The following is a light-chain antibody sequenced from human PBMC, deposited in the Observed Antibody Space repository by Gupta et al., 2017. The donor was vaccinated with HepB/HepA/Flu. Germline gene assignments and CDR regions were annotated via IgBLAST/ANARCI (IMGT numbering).Light chain of an antibody. CDR3: QSYDSSLSGFVV. CDR2: GNS. Sequence: QSVLTQPPSVSGAPGQRVTISCTGSSSNIGAGYDVHWYQHLPGTAPKLLIYGNSNRPSVVPDRFSGSKSGTSASLAITGLQAEDEADYYCQSYDSSLSGFVVFGGGTKLTVL. CDR1: SSNIGAGYD. V-gene: IGLV1-40*01. J-gene: IGLJ2*01.